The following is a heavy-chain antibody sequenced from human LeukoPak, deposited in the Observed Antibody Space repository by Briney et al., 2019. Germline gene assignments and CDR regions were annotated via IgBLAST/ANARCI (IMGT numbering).Heavy chain of an antibody. CDR3: ARPSYGGYGK. V-gene: IGHV4-34*01. Sequence: PSETLSLTCAVYGGSFSGYYWSWIRQPPGKGLEWIGEINHSGSTNYNPSLKSRVTISVDTSKNQFSLKLSSVTAADTAVYYCARPSYGGYGKWGQGTLVTVSS. D-gene: IGHD5-12*01. CDR1: GGSFSGYY. J-gene: IGHJ4*02. CDR2: INHSGST.